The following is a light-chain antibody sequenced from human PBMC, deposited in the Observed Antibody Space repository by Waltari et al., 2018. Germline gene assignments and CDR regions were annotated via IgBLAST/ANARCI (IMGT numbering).Light chain of an antibody. J-gene: IGKJ1*01. CDR3: QHYLRFLVT. CDR2: AAS. CDR1: QSINRP. Sequence: EIVLTQSLGTLSLSPGERATLSCRASQSINRPLVGYQQKPGQAPRLLIYAASTRATGIPDRFSGSQSRTDFSLTIRRLEPEDFAVYYGQHYLRFLVTFGQGSKVEIK. V-gene: IGKV3-20*01.